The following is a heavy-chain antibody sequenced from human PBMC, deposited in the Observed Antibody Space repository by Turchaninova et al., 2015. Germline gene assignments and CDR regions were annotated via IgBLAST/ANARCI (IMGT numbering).Heavy chain of an antibody. CDR1: GFTFGDYG. Sequence: EVQLVESGGGLVQPGRSLRLSCTASGFTFGDYGMSWVRQAPGKGRGWVGFIRSTGYGGTKEYAASVKGRFNISRDESKSIGYLQRNSLKTADTAVYYCSRGYSGYSYGHYYYYDMDVWGQGTTVTVSS. D-gene: IGHD5-18*01. J-gene: IGHJ6*02. CDR2: IRSTGYGGTK. V-gene: IGHV3-49*04. CDR3: SRGYSGYSYGHYYYYDMDV.